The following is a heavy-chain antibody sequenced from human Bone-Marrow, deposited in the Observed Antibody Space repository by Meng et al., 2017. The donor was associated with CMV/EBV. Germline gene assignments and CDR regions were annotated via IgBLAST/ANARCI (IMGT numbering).Heavy chain of an antibody. J-gene: IGHJ6*02. CDR3: ARGLGSGIWYYGMDV. Sequence: GESLKISCAASGFTFSSYSMNWVRQAPGKGLEWVSSISSSSSYIYYADSVKGRFTISRDNAKNSPYLQMNSLRAEDTAVYYCARGLGSGIWYYGMDVWGQGTTVTVSS. D-gene: IGHD3-10*01. CDR1: GFTFSSYS. V-gene: IGHV3-21*01. CDR2: ISSSSSYI.